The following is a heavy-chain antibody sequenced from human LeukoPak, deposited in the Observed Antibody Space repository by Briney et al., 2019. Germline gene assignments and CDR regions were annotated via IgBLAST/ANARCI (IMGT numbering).Heavy chain of an antibody. D-gene: IGHD2-15*01. CDR1: GFTFSDYY. CDR2: ISSSSSTI. Sequence: GGSLRLSCAASGFTFSDYYMTWIRQAPGKGLEWVSYISSSSSTIYYADSVKGRFTISRDNAKNSLFLQMNSLRVEDTSIYYCARALGSGGGDLDYWGQGTLVTVSS. V-gene: IGHV3-11*04. CDR3: ARALGSGGGDLDY. J-gene: IGHJ4*02.